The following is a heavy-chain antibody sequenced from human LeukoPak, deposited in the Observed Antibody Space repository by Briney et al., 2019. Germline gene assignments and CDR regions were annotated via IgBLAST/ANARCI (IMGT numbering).Heavy chain of an antibody. D-gene: IGHD3-22*01. Sequence: GGSLRLSCAASGFTVSRNYMSWVRQAPGKGLEWVSVIYSGGSTYYADSVKGRFTISRDNSKNTLYLQMNSLRAEDTAVYYCASPYYYDSSGYYYWGQGTLVTVSS. J-gene: IGHJ4*02. CDR2: IYSGGST. CDR1: GFTVSRNY. CDR3: ASPYYYDSSGYYY. V-gene: IGHV3-53*01.